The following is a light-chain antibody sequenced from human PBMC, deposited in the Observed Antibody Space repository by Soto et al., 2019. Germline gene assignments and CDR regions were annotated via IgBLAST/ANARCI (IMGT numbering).Light chain of an antibody. Sequence: EIVMTQSPATLSVSPGERATLSCRASQSVSSNHLAWYQQKPGQAPRLLIYGGSSRATGIPVRFSGSGSETDFTLTISRLEPEDFAVYYCQQYSSSRTFGQGTKVYIK. CDR3: QQYSSSRT. J-gene: IGKJ1*01. CDR1: QSVSSNH. CDR2: GGS. V-gene: IGKV3-20*01.